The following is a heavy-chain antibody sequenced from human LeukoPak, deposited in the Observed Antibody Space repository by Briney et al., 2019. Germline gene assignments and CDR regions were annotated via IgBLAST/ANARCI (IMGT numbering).Heavy chain of an antibody. J-gene: IGHJ1*01. CDR1: GLTISNNF. V-gene: IGHV3-66*01. Sequence: GGSLRLSCAASGLTISNNFMGWVRQAPGKGLESVSLIYSGGSTYSADSVKGRFTISRDNSKNTLHLQMNSLRVEDTAVYYCARDTDYYGSGRHGYFDHWGQGTLVTVSS. D-gene: IGHD3-10*01. CDR3: ARDTDYYGSGRHGYFDH. CDR2: IYSGGST.